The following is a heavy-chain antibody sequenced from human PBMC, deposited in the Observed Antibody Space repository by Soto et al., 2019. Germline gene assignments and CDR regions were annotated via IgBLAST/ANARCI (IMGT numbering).Heavy chain of an antibody. CDR2: VNPNTGDT. CDR3: ARAPRPAAIAVLDH. D-gene: IGHD6-19*01. J-gene: IGHJ4*02. Sequence: QVQLVQSGTEVKTSGASVKVSCKASGYSFTSYDINWLRQATGQGPEWMGWVNPNTGDTGLAQRFQARVTLSSDTSINRAYVVVSSLRPDDTAIYFCARAPRPAAIAVLDHWGQGTLVAVSS. CDR1: GYSFTSYD. V-gene: IGHV1-8*01.